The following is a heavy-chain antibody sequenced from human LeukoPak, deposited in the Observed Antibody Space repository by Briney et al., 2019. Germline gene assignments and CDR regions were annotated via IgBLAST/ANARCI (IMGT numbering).Heavy chain of an antibody. V-gene: IGHV3-23*01. CDR2: ISGSGGST. Sequence: PGGSLRLSCAASGFTFSSYAMSWVRQAPGKGLEWVSAISGSGGSTYYADSVKGRFTVSRDNSKNTLYLQMNSLRAEDTAVYYCAKVASGSYYNWPFDYWGQGTLVTVSS. CDR3: AKVASGSYYNWPFDY. D-gene: IGHD1-26*01. J-gene: IGHJ4*02. CDR1: GFTFSSYA.